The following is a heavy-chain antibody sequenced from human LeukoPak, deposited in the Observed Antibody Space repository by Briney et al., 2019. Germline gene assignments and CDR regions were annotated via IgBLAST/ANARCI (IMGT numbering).Heavy chain of an antibody. D-gene: IGHD5-18*01. CDR2: IYTSGST. Sequence: SETLSLTCTVSGGSISSSSYYWGWIRQPAGKGLEWIGRIYTSGSTNYNPSLKSRVTISVDTSKNQFSLKLSSVTAADTAVYYCARSGVQLWRENWFDPWGQGTLVTVSS. J-gene: IGHJ5*02. CDR1: GGSISSSSYY. CDR3: ARSGVQLWRENWFDP. V-gene: IGHV4-61*02.